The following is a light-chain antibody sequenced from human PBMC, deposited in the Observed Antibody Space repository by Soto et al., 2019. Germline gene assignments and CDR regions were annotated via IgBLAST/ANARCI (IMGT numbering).Light chain of an antibody. CDR2: AAS. V-gene: IGKV1-39*01. J-gene: IGKJ2*01. CDR1: RTIIGY. Sequence: DIPMTQSPSSLSASVGDRVTITCRASRTIIGYLNWYQLKPGKAPKLLIYAASSLHSGVPSRFSGSGSGTDFTLTISVLQREDSATYYCQQSYSTGYTFGQGTKVEIK. CDR3: QQSYSTGYT.